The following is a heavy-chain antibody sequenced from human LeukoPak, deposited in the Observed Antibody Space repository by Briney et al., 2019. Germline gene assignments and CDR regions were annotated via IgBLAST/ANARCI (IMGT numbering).Heavy chain of an antibody. D-gene: IGHD1-7*01. CDR1: GASITSYY. Sequence: PSETLSLTCAVSGASITSYYWNWIRQSPGKGLEWIGYIHHTGKNWYNPPLQSQVTLSVDTSKSEFSLRLNSVTAADTAVYYCAKWHEKLLAFDSWGQGTLVTVSS. V-gene: IGHV4-59*01. J-gene: IGHJ4*02. CDR2: IHHTGKN. CDR3: AKWHEKLLAFDS.